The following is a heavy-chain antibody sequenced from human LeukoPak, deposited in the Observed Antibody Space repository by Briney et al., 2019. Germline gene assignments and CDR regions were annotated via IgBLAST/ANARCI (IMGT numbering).Heavy chain of an antibody. CDR2: INHSGST. V-gene: IGHV4-34*01. D-gene: IGHD2-15*01. Sequence: SETLSLTCAVYGGSFSGYYWSWIRQPPGKGLEWIGEINHSGSTNYNPSLKSRVTISVDTSKNQFFLKLSSVTAADTAVYYCATCSGGSCYPGFDYWGQGTLVTVSS. J-gene: IGHJ4*02. CDR3: ATCSGGSCYPGFDY. CDR1: GGSFSGYY.